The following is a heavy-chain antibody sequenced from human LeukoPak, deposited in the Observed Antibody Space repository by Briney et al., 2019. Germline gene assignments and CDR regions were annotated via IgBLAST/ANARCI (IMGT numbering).Heavy chain of an antibody. J-gene: IGHJ5*02. CDR2: IYYSGST. CDR3: ARGHPGVVRGTNWFDP. D-gene: IGHD3-10*01. CDR1: GGSISSSRYY. Sequence: ETLSLTCTVSGGSISSSRYYWGWIRQPPGRGLEWIGSIYYSGSTYYNPSLKSRVTISLDTSKNQFSLNLRSVTAADTAVYYCARGHPGVVRGTNWFDPWGQGALVTVSS. V-gene: IGHV4-39*07.